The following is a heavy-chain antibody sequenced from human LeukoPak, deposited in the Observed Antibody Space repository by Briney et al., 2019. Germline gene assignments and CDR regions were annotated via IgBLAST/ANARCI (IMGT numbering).Heavy chain of an antibody. J-gene: IGHJ4*02. CDR2: ISYSGST. Sequence: SETRSLTCTVAGASFSSSTSYCGWIRQPPGNGLDWIGSISYSGSTYYSPSLKSRVTMSVDTSKNQFSLKLSSVTAADTAVYYCARHAGGIAAAGTRPFDYWGQGTLVTVSS. CDR3: ARHAGGIAAAGTRPFDY. CDR1: GASFSSSTSY. V-gene: IGHV4-39*01. D-gene: IGHD6-13*01.